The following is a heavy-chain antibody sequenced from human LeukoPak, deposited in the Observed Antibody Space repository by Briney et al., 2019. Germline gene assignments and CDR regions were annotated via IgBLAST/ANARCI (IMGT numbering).Heavy chain of an antibody. D-gene: IGHD3-9*01. CDR2: IYTSGST. J-gene: IGHJ3*02. CDR1: GGSISSYY. CDR3: ARDYDILTDQGAFDI. Sequence: SETLSLTCTVSGGSISSYYWSWIRQPAGKGLEWIGRIYTSGSTNYNPSLKSRVTISVDTSKNQFSLKLSSVTAADTAVYYCARDYDILTDQGAFDIWGQGTMVTVSS. V-gene: IGHV4-4*07.